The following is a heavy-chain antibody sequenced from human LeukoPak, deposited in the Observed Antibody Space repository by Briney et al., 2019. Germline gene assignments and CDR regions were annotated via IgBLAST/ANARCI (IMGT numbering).Heavy chain of an antibody. CDR1: GFTFSRYE. J-gene: IGHJ5*02. CDR3: ARDSGGDCSFDP. D-gene: IGHD2-21*02. V-gene: IGHV3-48*03. Sequence: GGSLRLSCAASGFTFSRYEMNWVRQAPGKGLEWVSYISSSGTTIYYADSVKGRFTISKDNAENSLYLQMNSLRAEDTAVYYCARDSGGDCSFDPWGQGTLVTVSS. CDR2: ISSSGTTI.